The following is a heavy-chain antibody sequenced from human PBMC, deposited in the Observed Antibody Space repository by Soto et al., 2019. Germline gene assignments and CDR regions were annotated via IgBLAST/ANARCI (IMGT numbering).Heavy chain of an antibody. CDR2: TYYRSKWYN. D-gene: IGHD6-13*01. Sequence: SQTLSLTCAISGDSVSSNGAAWNWIRQSPSRGLEWLGRTYYRSKWYNDYAVSVKSRITINPDTSKNQFSLQLNSVTPEDTAVYYCARAEEQLSSNKNWFDPWGQGTLVTVSS. CDR3: ARAEEQLSSNKNWFDP. V-gene: IGHV6-1*01. CDR1: GDSVSSNGAA. J-gene: IGHJ5*02.